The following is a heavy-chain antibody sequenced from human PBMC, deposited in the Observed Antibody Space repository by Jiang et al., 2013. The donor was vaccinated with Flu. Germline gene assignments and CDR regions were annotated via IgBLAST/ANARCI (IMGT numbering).Heavy chain of an antibody. CDR2: IYPGDSDT. CDR1: GCSFTNYW. V-gene: IGHV5-51*01. D-gene: IGHD6-13*01. J-gene: IGHJ4*02. CDR3: ARQSSSSRVPFDY. Sequence: GAEVKKPGESLKISCKGSGCSFTNYWIGWVRQMPGKGLECMGIIYPGDSDTRYSPSFQGQVTISADKSISTAYLQWSSLQASDTAMYYCARQSSSSRVPFDYWGQGTLVTVSS.